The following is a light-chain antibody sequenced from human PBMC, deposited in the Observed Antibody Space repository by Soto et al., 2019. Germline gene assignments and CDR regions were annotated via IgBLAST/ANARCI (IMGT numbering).Light chain of an antibody. CDR3: KQYYNWPLT. CDR2: GTY. J-gene: IGKJ4*01. Sequence: EIVLSQSPGALSLSPGERDTLSFRASQSVSSSYLALYQQKPGQAHRLLIYGTYTRVTCIPARFSGSGSGTEFTLTIRSLQSEDFAVYYCKQYYNWPLTFGGGTKVDIK. CDR1: QSVSSSY. V-gene: IGKV3-15*01.